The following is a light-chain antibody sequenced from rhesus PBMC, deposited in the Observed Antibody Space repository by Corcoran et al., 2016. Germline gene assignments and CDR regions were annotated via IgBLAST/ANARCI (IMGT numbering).Light chain of an antibody. CDR1: QSTGSW. V-gene: IGKV1-22*01. CDR3: RQYGSRPPT. J-gene: IGKJ1*01. CDR2: KAS. Sequence: DIQMTQSPSSLSASVGDTVIITCRASQSTGSWLAWYQQKPGNAPKVLIYKASSLQSGVPSRFSGSGSGTDFTHTINSLQSRDFATYYCRQYGSRPPTFGRGTKVEFQ.